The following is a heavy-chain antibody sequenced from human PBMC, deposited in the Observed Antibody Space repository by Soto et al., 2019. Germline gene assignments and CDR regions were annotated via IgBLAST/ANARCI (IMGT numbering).Heavy chain of an antibody. CDR2: ISYDGSNK. Sequence: QVQLVESGGGVVQPGTSLRLSCAASGFTFKSYGMHWVRQAPGKGLEWVAVISYDGSNKNYADSVKGRFTISRDDSRNTLYLQMNSLRAEDTAVYYGAKGPYYYDTTLNFDYWGQGTLVTVSS. J-gene: IGHJ4*02. V-gene: IGHV3-30*18. CDR3: AKGPYYYDTTLNFDY. D-gene: IGHD3-22*01. CDR1: GFTFKSYG.